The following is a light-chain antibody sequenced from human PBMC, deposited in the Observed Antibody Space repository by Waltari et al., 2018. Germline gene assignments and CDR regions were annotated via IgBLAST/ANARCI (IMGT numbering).Light chain of an antibody. V-gene: IGKV3-20*01. CDR1: KSVSRALRT. CDR3: QRYGTLPAT. J-gene: IGKJ1*01. Sequence: EIVFPQSPGTLSLSPGERATLSCRASKSVSRALRTLAWYQQKPGQAPRLLIYDASTRATGIPDRFSGSGSGTDFTLTISRLEPDDFAVYYCQRYGTLPATFGQGTKVEIK. CDR2: DAS.